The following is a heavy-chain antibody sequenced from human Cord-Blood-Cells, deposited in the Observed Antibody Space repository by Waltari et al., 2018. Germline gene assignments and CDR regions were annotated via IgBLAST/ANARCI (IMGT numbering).Heavy chain of an antibody. D-gene: IGHD6-6*01. J-gene: IGHJ3*02. V-gene: IGHV5-51*01. Sequence: MGWVRQMPGKGLEWMGIIYPGDSDTRYSPSFQGQVTISADKSISTAYLQWSSLKASDTAMYYCASTLAARHAFDIWGQGTMVTVSS. CDR3: ASTLAARHAFDI. CDR2: IYPGDSDT.